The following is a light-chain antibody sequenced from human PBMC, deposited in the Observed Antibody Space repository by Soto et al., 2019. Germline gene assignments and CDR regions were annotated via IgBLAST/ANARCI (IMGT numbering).Light chain of an antibody. CDR2: VTSDGSH. V-gene: IGLV4-69*01. J-gene: IGLJ3*02. CDR3: QAWGTGGV. CDR1: SGHSDYA. Sequence: QPVLTQSPSASASPGASVKLTCTLSSGHSDYAIAWHQHQPEKGPRYLMKVTSDGSHTKGDGIPDRFSGSSSGADRYLTISSLRSDDEADNYCQAWGTGGVFGGGTKLTVL.